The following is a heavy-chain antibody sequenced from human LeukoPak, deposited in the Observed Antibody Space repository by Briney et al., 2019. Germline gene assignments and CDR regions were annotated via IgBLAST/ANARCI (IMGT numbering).Heavy chain of an antibody. D-gene: IGHD3-3*01. J-gene: IGHJ6*02. V-gene: IGHV1-3*01. CDR2: INAGNGNT. CDR1: GYTFTSHA. Sequence: ASVKVSCKASGYTFTSHAMHWVRQAPGQRLEWMGWINAGNGNTKYSQKFQGRVTITRDTSASTAYMELSSLRSEDTAVYYCARAPNTIFGVVMKDYYYYYGMDVWGQGTTVTVSS. CDR3: ARAPNTIFGVVMKDYYYYYGMDV.